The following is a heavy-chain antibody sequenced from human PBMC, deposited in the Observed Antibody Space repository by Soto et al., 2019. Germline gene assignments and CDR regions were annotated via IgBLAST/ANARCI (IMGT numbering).Heavy chain of an antibody. J-gene: IGHJ4*02. CDR2: ISYDGSNK. CDR3: AREYCSGRRCYYLDY. V-gene: IGHV3-30-3*01. CDR1: GFTFRSYA. Sequence: QVQLVESGGGVVQPGRSLRLSCAASGFTFRSYAMHWVRQAPGKGLEWVAVISYDGSNKYYADSVKGRFTISRDNAKNTLYLQMNSLRTEDTAVYYCAREYCSGRRCYYLDYWGQGTLVTVSS. D-gene: IGHD2-15*01.